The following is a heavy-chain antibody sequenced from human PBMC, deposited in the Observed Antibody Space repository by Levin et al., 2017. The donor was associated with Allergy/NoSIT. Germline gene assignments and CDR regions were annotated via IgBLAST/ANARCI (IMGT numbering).Heavy chain of an antibody. CDR2: ISAYNGNT. D-gene: IGHD1-26*01. CDR1: GYTFTSYG. Sequence: ASVKVSCKASGYTFTSYGISWVRQAPGQGLEWMGWISAYNGNTNYAQKLQGRVTMTTDTSTSTAYMELRSLRSDDTAVYYLARVGSSRNQWELLRAGWADYWGQGTLVTVSS. V-gene: IGHV1-18*01. J-gene: IGHJ4*02. CDR3: ARVGSSRNQWELLRAGWADY.